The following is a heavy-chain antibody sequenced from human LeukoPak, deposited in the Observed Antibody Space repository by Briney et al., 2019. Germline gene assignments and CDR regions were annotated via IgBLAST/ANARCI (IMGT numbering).Heavy chain of an antibody. Sequence: GGSLRLSCAASGFTFSSYSMNWVRQAPGEGLEWVSYISSSSSTIYYADSVKGRFTISRDNSKNTLYLQMNSLRAEDTAVYYCAKDRPEVWCVETLGAFFIWGQGTMVTVSS. D-gene: IGHD2-21*01. CDR3: AKDRPEVWCVETLGAFFI. J-gene: IGHJ3*02. CDR1: GFTFSSYS. V-gene: IGHV3-48*04. CDR2: ISSSSSTI.